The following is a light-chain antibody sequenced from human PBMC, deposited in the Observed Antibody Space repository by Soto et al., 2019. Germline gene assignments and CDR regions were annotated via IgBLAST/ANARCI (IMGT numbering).Light chain of an antibody. J-gene: IGLJ2*01. V-gene: IGLV2-14*01. Sequence: QSALTQPASVSGSPGQSITISCTGTSSDVGGYYYVSWYQHHPGKAPKLIIYEVTNRPSGVSSRFSGSNSGNTASLISSGLQAEDEAEYYCSSYTSSSAPHVVFGGGTKLTVL. CDR2: EVT. CDR3: SSYTSSSAPHVV. CDR1: SSDVGGYYY.